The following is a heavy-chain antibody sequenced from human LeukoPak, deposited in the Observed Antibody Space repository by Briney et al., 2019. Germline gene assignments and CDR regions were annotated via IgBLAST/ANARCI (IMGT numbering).Heavy chain of an antibody. V-gene: IGHV5-51*01. CDR1: GYSFTNYW. Sequence: GESLQISCKGSGYSFTNYWIGWVRQMPGKGLEWMGIIYPGDSDTRYSPSFQGQVTISADKSIGTAYLQWSSLKASDTAMYYCARPSYSSSRYYYYGMDVWGQGTTVTVSS. CDR2: IYPGDSDT. D-gene: IGHD6-6*01. J-gene: IGHJ6*02. CDR3: ARPSYSSSRYYYYGMDV.